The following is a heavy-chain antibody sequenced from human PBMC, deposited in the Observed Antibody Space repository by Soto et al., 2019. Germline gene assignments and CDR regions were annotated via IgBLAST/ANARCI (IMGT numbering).Heavy chain of an antibody. CDR2: ISSSGSTI. CDR3: ARDSRTSLLHGMDV. CDR1: RFTFSSHE. D-gene: IGHD5-18*01. J-gene: IGHJ6*02. Sequence: LRLSCAASRFTFSSHETTCVRQAPWKGLEWVSYISSSGSTIYYADPVKGRFTISRDNAKNSLYLQMNSLGAEDTAVYYCARDSRTSLLHGMDVWGQGTTVTVSS. V-gene: IGHV3-48*03.